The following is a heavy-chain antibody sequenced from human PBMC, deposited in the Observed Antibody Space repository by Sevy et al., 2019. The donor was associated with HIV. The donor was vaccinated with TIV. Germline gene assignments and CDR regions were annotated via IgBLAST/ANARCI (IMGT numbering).Heavy chain of an antibody. V-gene: IGHV3-23*01. D-gene: IGHD3-22*01. CDR2: ISGSGGST. CDR1: GFTFGDYA. Sequence: GGSLRLSCTASGFTFGDYAMTWVRQAPGKGLEWVSAISGSGGSTYYADSVKGRFTISRDNSKNTLYLQMNSLRAEDTAVYYCAKDSQGYYYDSSGYYYEYYFDYWGQGTLVTVSS. J-gene: IGHJ4*02. CDR3: AKDSQGYYYDSSGYYYEYYFDY.